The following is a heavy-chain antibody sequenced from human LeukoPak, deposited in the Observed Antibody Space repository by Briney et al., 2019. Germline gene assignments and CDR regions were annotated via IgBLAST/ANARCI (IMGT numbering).Heavy chain of an antibody. Sequence: SQTLSLTCTVSGGSISSGDYYWSWIRQPPGKGLEWIGYIYYSGSTYYNPSLKSRVTISVDTSKNQFSLKLSSVTAADTAVYYCARARYCSGGSCYSVYWGQGTLVTVSS. CDR1: GGSISSGDYY. V-gene: IGHV4-30-4*01. CDR2: IYYSGST. CDR3: ARARYCSGGSCYSVY. J-gene: IGHJ4*02. D-gene: IGHD2-15*01.